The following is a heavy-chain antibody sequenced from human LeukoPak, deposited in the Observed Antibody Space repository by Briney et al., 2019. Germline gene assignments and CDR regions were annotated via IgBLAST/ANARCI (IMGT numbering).Heavy chain of an antibody. V-gene: IGHV1-2*02. D-gene: IGHD3-9*01. CDR2: INANNGDT. CDR3: ARDPATGDDAFDV. J-gene: IGHJ3*01. Sequence: ASVRVSCKASGLTFTDYYFHWVRQAPGQGLEWMGWINANNGDTNYAQKFQGSVTLTRDTSVSTAYMDPYRLTSDDTAVYYCARDPATGDDAFDVWGQGTMVTVSS. CDR1: GLTFTDYY.